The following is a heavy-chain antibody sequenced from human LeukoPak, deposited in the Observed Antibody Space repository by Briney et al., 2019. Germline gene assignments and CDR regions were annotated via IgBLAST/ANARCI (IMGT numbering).Heavy chain of an antibody. J-gene: IGHJ4*02. D-gene: IGHD6-19*01. CDR1: GGSISGYY. CDR2: MYDSGSP. Sequence: SETLSLTCSVSGGSISGYYWSWIRQPPGKALEWIGYMYDSGSPRYNPSLKSRVTIPLDTSKKQFSLKLSSVTAADTAVYYCARARSGWEGGCFDHWGQGNLVTVSS. V-gene: IGHV4-59*01. CDR3: ARARSGWEGGCFDH.